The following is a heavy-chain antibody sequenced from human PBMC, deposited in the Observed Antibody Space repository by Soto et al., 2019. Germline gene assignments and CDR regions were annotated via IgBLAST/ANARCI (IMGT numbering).Heavy chain of an antibody. CDR1: GGSIGSGGYY. Sequence: SETLSLTCTVSGGSIGSGGYYWSWIRQHPGKGLEWIGYIYYSGSTYYNPSLKSRVTISVDTSKNQFSLKLSSVTAADTAVYYCARVLGPITGTTGVDYWGQGTLVTVSS. CDR2: IYYSGST. CDR3: ARVLGPITGTTGVDY. V-gene: IGHV4-31*03. D-gene: IGHD1-20*01. J-gene: IGHJ4*02.